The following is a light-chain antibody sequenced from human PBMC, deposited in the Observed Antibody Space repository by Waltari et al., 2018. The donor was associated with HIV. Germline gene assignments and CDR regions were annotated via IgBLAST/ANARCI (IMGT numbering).Light chain of an antibody. V-gene: IGKV1-39*01. Sequence: DIQMTQFPSSMSASVGNRVTITCRASQSIRNYLNWYQQRPGKAPNLLIYAASSLQSGVPSRFSASGFGTDFTLTISSLQPEDFATYYCQQSYRTPRTFGQGTKVDIK. CDR2: AAS. CDR1: QSIRNY. CDR3: QQSYRTPRT. J-gene: IGKJ1*01.